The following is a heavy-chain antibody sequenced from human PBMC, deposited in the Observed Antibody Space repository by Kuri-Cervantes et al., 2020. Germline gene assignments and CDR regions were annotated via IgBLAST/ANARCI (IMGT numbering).Heavy chain of an antibody. D-gene: IGHD3-16*02. CDR3: ARAYYDYVWGSYRSDRSGMDV. Sequence: GGSLRLSCAASGFTFSSYSMNWVRQAPGKGLEWVSSISSSSSYIYYADSVKGRFTISRDNAKNSLYLQMNSLRAEDTAVYCCARAYYDYVWGSYRSDRSGMDVWGQGTTVTVSS. J-gene: IGHJ6*02. CDR1: GFTFSSYS. CDR2: ISSSSSYI. V-gene: IGHV3-21*01.